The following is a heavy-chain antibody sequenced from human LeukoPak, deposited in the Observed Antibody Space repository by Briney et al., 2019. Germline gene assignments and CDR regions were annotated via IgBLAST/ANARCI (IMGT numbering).Heavy chain of an antibody. CDR2: INHSGGT. Sequence: SETPSLTCAVYGGSFSGYYWSWIRQPPGKGLEWIGEINHSGGTNYNPSLKSRVTISVDTSKNQFSLKLSSVTAADTAVYCCARGPKWELLPINWFDPWGQGTLVTVSS. J-gene: IGHJ5*02. V-gene: IGHV4-34*01. CDR1: GGSFSGYY. D-gene: IGHD1-26*01. CDR3: ARGPKWELLPINWFDP.